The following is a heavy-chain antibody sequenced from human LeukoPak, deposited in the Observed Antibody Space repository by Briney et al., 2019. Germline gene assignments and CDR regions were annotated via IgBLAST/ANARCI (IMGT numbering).Heavy chain of an antibody. CDR1: GFTFSDYI. Sequence: GGSLKLSCAASGFTFSDYILDWVRQAPGKGLEWVGRIRRGTNSYTTEYAASVKGRFIISRDDSKNSLYLHMNSLKTEDTAVYHCTRDGGEGGNSAFDIWGQGTMVTVSS. CDR3: TRDGGEGGNSAFDI. D-gene: IGHD3-16*01. J-gene: IGHJ3*02. V-gene: IGHV3-72*01. CDR2: IRRGTNSYTT.